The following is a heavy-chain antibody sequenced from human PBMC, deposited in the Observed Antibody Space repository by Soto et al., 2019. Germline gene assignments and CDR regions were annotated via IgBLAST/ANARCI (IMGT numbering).Heavy chain of an antibody. Sequence: EVQLVESGGGLVKPGGSLRLSCGASGFTFSNAWINWVRQAPGKGLEWVGRVKSKNHGGTTDYAEPVKGRFAISRDDSNNMVYLQMNSLKIEDTAVYYCTTDSYSSIIIVRFDYWGHGTLVTVSS. D-gene: IGHD2-2*01. CDR2: VKSKNHGGTT. CDR1: GFTFSNAW. V-gene: IGHV3-15*07. J-gene: IGHJ4*01. CDR3: TTDSYSSIIIVRFDY.